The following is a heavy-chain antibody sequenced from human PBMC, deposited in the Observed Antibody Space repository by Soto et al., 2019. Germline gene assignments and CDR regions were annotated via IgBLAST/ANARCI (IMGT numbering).Heavy chain of an antibody. CDR3: ARQVYDSSGYQRLGFGP. CDR1: GYSFTSYW. V-gene: IGHV5-51*01. J-gene: IGHJ5*02. D-gene: IGHD3-22*01. CDR2: IYPGDSDT. Sequence: PGESLKISCKGSGYSFTSYWIGWVRQMPGKGLEWMGIIYPGDSDTRYSPSFQGQVTISADKSISTAYLQWSSLKASDTAMYYCARQVYDSSGYQRLGFGPWGQGTLVTVSS.